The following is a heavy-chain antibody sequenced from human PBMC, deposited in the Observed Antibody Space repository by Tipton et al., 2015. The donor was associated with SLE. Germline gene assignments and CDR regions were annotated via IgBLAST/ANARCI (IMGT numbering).Heavy chain of an antibody. CDR3: AREAMVRGVIPFDY. CDR1: GDSVSSNSAA. V-gene: IGHV6-1*01. D-gene: IGHD3-10*01. CDR2: TYYRSKWYN. J-gene: IGHJ4*02. Sequence: LRLSCAISGDSVSSNSAAWNWIRQSPSRGLEWLGRTYYRSKWYNDYAVSVKSRITINPDTSKNQFSLQLNSVTPEDTAVYYCAREAMVRGVIPFDYWGQGTLVTVSS.